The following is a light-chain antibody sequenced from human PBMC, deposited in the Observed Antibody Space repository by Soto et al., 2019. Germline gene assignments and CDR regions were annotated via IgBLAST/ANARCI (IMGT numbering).Light chain of an antibody. V-gene: IGLV2-8*01. CDR1: RCDVGDYNS. Sequence: QSALTQPPSASGSPGRSVTISCSGTRCDVGDYNSVSWYQQHPGKAPKLMIYEVNKRPPGVPDRFSGSKSGNAASLTVSGLQAEDEADYYCCSYAGSNIWVFGGGTKL. J-gene: IGLJ3*02. CDR3: CSYAGSNIWV. CDR2: EVN.